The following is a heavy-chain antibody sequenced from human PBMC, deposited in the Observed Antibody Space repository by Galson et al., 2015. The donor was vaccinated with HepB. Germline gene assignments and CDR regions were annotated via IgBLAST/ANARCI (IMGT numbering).Heavy chain of an antibody. D-gene: IGHD3-9*01. CDR1: RSVFSRYG. V-gene: IGHV1-18*01. CDR2: ISAYNGNT. CDR3: ARDILTGYVEP. J-gene: IGHJ4*02. Sequence: SVKVSCKASRSVFSRYGFHWVRQAPGQRLEWMGWISAYNGNTNYAQKLQGRVTMTTDTSTSTAYMELRSLRSDDTAVYYCARDILTGYVEPWGQGTLVTVSS.